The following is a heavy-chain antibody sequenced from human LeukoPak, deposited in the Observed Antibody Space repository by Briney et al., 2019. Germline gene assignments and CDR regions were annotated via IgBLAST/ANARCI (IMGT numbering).Heavy chain of an antibody. J-gene: IGHJ4*02. CDR3: ARQTGSGSYYFFDY. D-gene: IGHD1-26*01. CDR2: IYTSGST. Sequence: SETLSLTCTVSGGSISSGGYYWNWIRQHPGKGLEWIGYIYTSGSTNYNPSLKSRVTISVDTSKNQFSLKLSSVTAADTAVYYCARQTGSGSYYFFDYWGQGTLVTVSS. CDR1: GGSISSGGYY. V-gene: IGHV4-61*08.